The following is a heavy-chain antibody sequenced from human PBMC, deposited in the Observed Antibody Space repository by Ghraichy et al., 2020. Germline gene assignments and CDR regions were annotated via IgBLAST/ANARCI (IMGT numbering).Heavy chain of an antibody. D-gene: IGHD6-19*01. J-gene: IGHJ4*02. CDR3: ARGRYFSY. CDR2: IDSSGRTI. V-gene: IGHV3-11*01. CDR1: GFPFSDYY. Sequence: GESLNISCAASGFPFSDYYMSWGRQAPGKGLEWVSCIDSSGRTISYADSVKGRFTVSRDNAKNSLYLQMNSLKADDTAVYYCARGRYFSYWGQGTLVTVSS.